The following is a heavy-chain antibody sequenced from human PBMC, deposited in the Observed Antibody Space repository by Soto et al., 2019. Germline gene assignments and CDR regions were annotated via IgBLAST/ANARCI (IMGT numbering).Heavy chain of an antibody. CDR1: GFTFSSYG. Sequence: GGSLRLSCAASGFTFSSYGMHWVRQAPGKGLEWVAVISYDGSNKYYADSVKGRFTISRDNSKNTRYLQMNSLRAEDTAVYYCAKGGGYSGSYPPDYWGQGTLVTVSS. D-gene: IGHD1-26*01. CDR2: ISYDGSNK. CDR3: AKGGGYSGSYPPDY. J-gene: IGHJ4*02. V-gene: IGHV3-30*18.